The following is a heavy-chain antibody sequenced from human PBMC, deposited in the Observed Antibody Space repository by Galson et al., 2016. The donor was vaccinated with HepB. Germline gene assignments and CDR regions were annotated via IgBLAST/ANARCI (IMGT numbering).Heavy chain of an antibody. CDR2: ISSGGST. CDR3: ARKSDSSTFGGDY. D-gene: IGHD6-13*01. J-gene: IGHJ4*02. CDR1: GFTVSSNY. Sequence: SLRLSCAASGFTVSSNYMTWVRQSPGKGLEWVSVISSGGSTYYADPVKGRFTISRDNSKNTLYLQMNSLRAEDTAVYYCARKSDSSTFGGDYWGQGTLVTVSS. V-gene: IGHV3-66*01.